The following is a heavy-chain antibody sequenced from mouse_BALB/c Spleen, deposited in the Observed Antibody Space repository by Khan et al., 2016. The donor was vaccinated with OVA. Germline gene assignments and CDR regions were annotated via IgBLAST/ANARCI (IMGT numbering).Heavy chain of an antibody. CDR3: ARANYFDSSLYAMDY. D-gene: IGHD1-1*01. Sequence: DLVKPGASVKLSCTASGYTFTSYWINWIQQRPGQGLEWIGRIGPGSGSNSYNALFTGKATMTVDTTSSTAYIQLSRLLSETAVVSFCARANYFDSSLYAMDYWGQGTSVTVSS. CDR1: GYTFTSYW. V-gene: IGHV1S41*01. CDR2: IGPGSGSN. J-gene: IGHJ4*01.